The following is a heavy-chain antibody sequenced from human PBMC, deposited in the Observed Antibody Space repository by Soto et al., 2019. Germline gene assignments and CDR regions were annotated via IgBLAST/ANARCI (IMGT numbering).Heavy chain of an antibody. Sequence: QVQLVQSGAEVKKPGSSVKVSCKASGGTFSSYAISWVRQAPGQGLEWMGGIIPIFGTANYAQKFQGRVTITADESTSTAYMELSRLRSEDTAVYYCARDGVPFRDGYKGGLNYWGQGTLVTVSS. V-gene: IGHV1-69*01. D-gene: IGHD5-12*01. CDR1: GGTFSSYA. J-gene: IGHJ4*02. CDR3: ARDGVPFRDGYKGGLNY. CDR2: IIPIFGTA.